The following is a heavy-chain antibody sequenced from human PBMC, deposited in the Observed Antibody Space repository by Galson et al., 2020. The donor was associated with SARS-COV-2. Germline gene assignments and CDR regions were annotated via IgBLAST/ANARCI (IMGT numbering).Heavy chain of an antibody. Sequence: GESLKISCKGSGYSFTSYWIGWVRQMPGKGLEWMGIIYPGDSDTRYSPSFQGQVTISADKSISTAYLQWSSLKASDTAMYYCAREAVAGTFPWYFDLWGRGTLVTVSS. J-gene: IGHJ2*01. CDR3: AREAVAGTFPWYFDL. CDR1: GYSFTSYW. V-gene: IGHV5-51*01. CDR2: IYPGDSDT. D-gene: IGHD6-19*01.